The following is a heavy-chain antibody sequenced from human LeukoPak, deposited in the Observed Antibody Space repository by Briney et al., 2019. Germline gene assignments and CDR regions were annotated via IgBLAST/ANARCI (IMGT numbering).Heavy chain of an antibody. D-gene: IGHD3-10*01. CDR2: ISYDGSNK. Sequence: GRSLRLSCAASGFTFSSYAMHWVRQAPGKGLEWVAVISYDGSNKYYADSVKGRFTISRDNSKNTLYLQMNSLRAEDTAVYYCARDGTMVRGVISFIRYYFDYWGQGTLVTVSS. CDR3: ARDGTMVRGVISFIRYYFDY. CDR1: GFTFSSYA. J-gene: IGHJ4*02. V-gene: IGHV3-30-3*01.